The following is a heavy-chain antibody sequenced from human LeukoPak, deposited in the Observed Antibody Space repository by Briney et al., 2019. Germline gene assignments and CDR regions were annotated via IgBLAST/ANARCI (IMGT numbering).Heavy chain of an antibody. CDR1: GDSISDYY. Sequence: SETLSLTCTVSGDSISDYYWSWIRQPPGKGREWIGHVSYSGSTNYNPSLRGRITMSVDTSKNQFSLKLSSVTAADTAVYYCARGRYSSNYGVVFDYWGQGTLVTVSS. CDR2: VSYSGST. D-gene: IGHD4-17*01. CDR3: ARGRYSSNYGVVFDY. V-gene: IGHV4-59*01. J-gene: IGHJ4*02.